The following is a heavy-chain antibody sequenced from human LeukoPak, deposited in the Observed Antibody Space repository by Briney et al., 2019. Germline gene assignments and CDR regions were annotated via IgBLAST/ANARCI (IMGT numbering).Heavy chain of an antibody. CDR1: GFTFGSYA. V-gene: IGHV3-30-3*01. J-gene: IGHJ4*02. D-gene: IGHD4-17*01. CDR2: ISYDGSNK. CDR3: ARRAYDYGDYGFDY. Sequence: GGSLRLSCAASGFTFGSYAMHWVRQAPGGGLEWVAVISYDGSNKYYADSVKGRFTISRDNSKNTLYLQMNSLRAEDTAVYYRARRAYDYGDYGFDYWGQGTLVTVSS.